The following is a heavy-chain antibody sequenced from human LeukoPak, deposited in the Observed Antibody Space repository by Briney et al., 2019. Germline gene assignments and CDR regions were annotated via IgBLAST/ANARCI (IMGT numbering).Heavy chain of an antibody. Sequence: GGSLRLSCAASGFRFSGHYMSWIRQAPGKGLEWISYITNSGDFVNYADSVKGRFTISRDKAKKSLYLQMNSLRAEDTAVYYCAREARAPPDFWGQGTVVTVSS. J-gene: IGHJ4*02. D-gene: IGHD6-6*01. CDR1: GFRFSGHY. CDR2: ITNSGDFV. CDR3: AREARAPPDF. V-gene: IGHV3-11*01.